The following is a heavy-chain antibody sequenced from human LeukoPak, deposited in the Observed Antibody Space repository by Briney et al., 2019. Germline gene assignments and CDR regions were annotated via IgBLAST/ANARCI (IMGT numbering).Heavy chain of an antibody. CDR3: ARHSPAAGTSAFDI. J-gene: IGHJ3*02. CDR1: GYTFTGYY. Sequence: ASVKVSCKASGYTFTGYYMHWVRQAPGQGLEWMGWINPNSGGTNYAQKFQGWVTMTRDTSISTAYMELSRLRSDDTAVYYCARHSPAAGTSAFDIWGQGTAVTVSS. CDR2: INPNSGGT. D-gene: IGHD6-13*01. V-gene: IGHV1-2*04.